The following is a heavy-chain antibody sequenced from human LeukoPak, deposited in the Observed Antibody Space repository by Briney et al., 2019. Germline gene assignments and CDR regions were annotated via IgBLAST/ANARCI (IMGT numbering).Heavy chain of an antibody. CDR1: GFTFITYA. D-gene: IGHD1-1*01. CDR3: AKVGLYNPNDVDPRHFDY. V-gene: IGHV3-23*01. J-gene: IGHJ4*02. Sequence: PGGSLRLSCAASGFTFITYAMSWVRQAPGKGLEWVSLISGSGGDTYYADSVRGRFTISRDNSKNTLYLQMNSLRAGDTAVYHCAKVGLYNPNDVDPRHFDYWGQGTLVTLSS. CDR2: ISGSGGDT.